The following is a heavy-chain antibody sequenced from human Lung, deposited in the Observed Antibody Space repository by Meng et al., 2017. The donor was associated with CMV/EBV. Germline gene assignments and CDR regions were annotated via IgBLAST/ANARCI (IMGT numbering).Heavy chain of an antibody. CDR1: GYTLTTFG. D-gene: IGHD1-26*01. CDR2: INAYNGDT. V-gene: IGHV1-18*01. CDR3: ARVEVGITSGDY. Sequence: QVLLGQSGAGVKKLGASVEVSCKASGYTLTTFGINWVRQAPGQGLEWMGWINAYNGDTNYAQTLQGRVTMTTDTSTSTAYMELRSLRSDDTAVYYCARVEVGITSGDYWGQGTLVTASS. J-gene: IGHJ4*02.